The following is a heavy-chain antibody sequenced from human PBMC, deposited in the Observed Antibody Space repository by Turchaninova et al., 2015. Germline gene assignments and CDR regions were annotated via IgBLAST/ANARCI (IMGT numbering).Heavy chain of an antibody. CDR3: ARGVYXXXNSDKPWAVXFDS. J-gene: IGHJ4*02. V-gene: IGHV4-34*01. CDR1: GGSFSDFH. Sequence: QVRLQQWGAGLLKPSETLSLTCAVYGGSFSDFHWSWIRQPPGKGLEWMGGINHSENTKYNPSLKNRVTIPFDTSQNQFXLKLXAVAAADTAXXYCARGVYXXXNSDKPWAVXFDSXXQGTXVTVSX. D-gene: IGHD1-26*01. CDR2: INHSENT.